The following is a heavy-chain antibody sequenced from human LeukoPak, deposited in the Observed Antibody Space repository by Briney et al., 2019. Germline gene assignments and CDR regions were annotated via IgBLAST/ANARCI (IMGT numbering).Heavy chain of an antibody. V-gene: IGHV3-23*01. CDR3: AKAYYYEPRKKQNYFDY. Sequence: PGGSLRLSCAASGFTFSSYAMSWVRQAPGKGLEWVSAISGSGGSTYYADSVKGRFTISRDNSKNTLYLQMNSLRAEDTAVYYCAKAYYYEPRKKQNYFDYWGQGTLVTVSS. CDR1: GFTFSSYA. J-gene: IGHJ4*02. CDR2: ISGSGGST. D-gene: IGHD3-22*01.